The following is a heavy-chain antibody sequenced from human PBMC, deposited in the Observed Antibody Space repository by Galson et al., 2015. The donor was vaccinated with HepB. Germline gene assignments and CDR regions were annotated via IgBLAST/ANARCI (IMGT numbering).Heavy chain of an antibody. CDR3: ARDGDVYYYDISGYRAWYYAMDV. D-gene: IGHD3-22*01. CDR2: ISYDGTNE. J-gene: IGHJ6*02. V-gene: IGHV3-30*04. Sequence: SLRLSCAASRFTFSTFAMHWVRQAPGKGLEWVAVISYDGTNEYYADSVKGRFTVSRDNSKNTLYLQMNTLRTDDTAVYYCARDGDVYYYDISGYRAWYYAMDVWGQGTTVTVSS. CDR1: RFTFSTFA.